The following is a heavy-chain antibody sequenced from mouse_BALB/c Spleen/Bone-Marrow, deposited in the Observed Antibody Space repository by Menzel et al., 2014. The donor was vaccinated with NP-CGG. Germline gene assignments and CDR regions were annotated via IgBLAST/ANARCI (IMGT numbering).Heavy chain of an antibody. Sequence: VQLQQSGAELVKPGASVKLSYTASGFNIKDTYIHWVKQRPEQGLEWIGGIDPANGNTKYDPKFQGKATITADTSPNTAYLQLSSLTSEDTAVYYCARDYGRTAWFAYWGQGTLVTVSA. CDR3: ARDYGRTAWFAY. CDR2: IDPANGNT. CDR1: GFNIKDTY. V-gene: IGHV14-3*02. J-gene: IGHJ3*01. D-gene: IGHD1-1*01.